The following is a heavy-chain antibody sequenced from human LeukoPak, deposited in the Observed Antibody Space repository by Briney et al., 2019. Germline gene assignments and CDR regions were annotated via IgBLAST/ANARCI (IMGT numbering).Heavy chain of an antibody. CDR1: GYTFTGYY. Sequence: GASVKVSCKASGYTFTGYYMHWVRQAPGQGLEWMGWINSNSGGTNYTQKFQGRVTMTRDTSISTAYMELSRLRSDDTAVYYCARGSSLGFLDFDYWGQGTLVTVSS. CDR2: INSNSGGT. J-gene: IGHJ4*02. D-gene: IGHD3-16*01. CDR3: ARGSSLGFLDFDY. V-gene: IGHV1-2*02.